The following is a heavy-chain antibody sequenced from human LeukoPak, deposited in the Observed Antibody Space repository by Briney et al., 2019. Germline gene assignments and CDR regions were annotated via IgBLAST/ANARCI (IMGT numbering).Heavy chain of an antibody. Sequence: GRSLRLSCAASGFTFSSYGMHWVRQAPGKGLEWVAVIWYDGSNKYYADSVKGRFTISRDNSKNTLYLQMNSLRAEDTAVYYCARVDSSGWYGMDVWGQGTVVTVSS. D-gene: IGHD6-19*01. CDR1: GFTFSSYG. CDR3: ARVDSSGWYGMDV. V-gene: IGHV3-33*01. CDR2: IWYDGSNK. J-gene: IGHJ6*02.